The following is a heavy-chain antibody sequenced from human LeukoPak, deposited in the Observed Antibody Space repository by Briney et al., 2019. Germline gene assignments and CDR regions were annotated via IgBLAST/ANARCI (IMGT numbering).Heavy chain of an antibody. Sequence: ASVKVSCKASGYTFTSYGISWVRQAPGQGREWMGWINPKNGGTKLAQRFQGRVILTRDTSINTAYMELSSLTSDDTAIYFCARDPSHYYYTDVWGKGTTVTVSS. CDR2: INPKNGGT. J-gene: IGHJ6*03. CDR1: GYTFTSYG. V-gene: IGHV1-2*02. CDR3: ARDPSHYYYTDV.